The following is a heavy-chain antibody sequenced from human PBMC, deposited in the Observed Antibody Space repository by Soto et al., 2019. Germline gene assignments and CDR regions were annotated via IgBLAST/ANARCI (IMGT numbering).Heavy chain of an antibody. V-gene: IGHV3-7*05. CDR2: IKQDGSEK. D-gene: IGHD4-4*01. CDR1: GFTFSSYW. Sequence: GGSLRLSCAASGFTFSSYWMSWVRQAPGKGLEWVANIKQDGSEKYYVDSGKGRFTISRDNAKNSLYLQMNSLRAEDTAVYYCAREGNDYSNFLIWFDPWGQGTLVTVSS. J-gene: IGHJ5*02. CDR3: AREGNDYSNFLIWFDP.